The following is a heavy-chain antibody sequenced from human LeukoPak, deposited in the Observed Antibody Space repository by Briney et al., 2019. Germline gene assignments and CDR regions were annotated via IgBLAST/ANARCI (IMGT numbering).Heavy chain of an antibody. CDR2: IYYSGST. V-gene: IGHV4-39*01. CDR3: ARRGAGYSSSPPLRYYYYYMDV. CDR1: GGSISSSSYY. Sequence: PSETLSLTCTVSGGSISSSSYYWGWIRQPPGKGLEWIGSIYYSGSTYYNPSLKSRVTISVDTSKNQFSLKLSSVTAADTAVYYCARRGAGYSSSPPLRYYYYYMDVWGKGTTVTVSS. D-gene: IGHD6-13*01. J-gene: IGHJ6*03.